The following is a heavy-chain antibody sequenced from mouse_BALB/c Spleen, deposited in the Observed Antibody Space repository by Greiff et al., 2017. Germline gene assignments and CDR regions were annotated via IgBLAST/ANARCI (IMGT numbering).Heavy chain of an antibody. CDR3: TRPVVTWWYFDV. CDR2: IRLKSNNYAT. V-gene: IGHV6-6*02. J-gene: IGHJ1*01. Sequence: EVQLVESGGGLVQPGGSMKLSCVASGFTFSNYWMNWVRQSPEKGLEWVAEIRLKSNNYATHYAESVKGRFTISRDDSKSSVYLQMNNLRAEDTGIYYCTRPVVTWWYFDVWGAGTTVTVSS. D-gene: IGHD1-1*01. CDR1: GFTFSNYW.